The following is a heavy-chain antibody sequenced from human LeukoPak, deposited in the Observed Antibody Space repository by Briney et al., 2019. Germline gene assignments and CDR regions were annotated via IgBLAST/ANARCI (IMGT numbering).Heavy chain of an antibody. V-gene: IGHV3-21*01. D-gene: IGHD3-22*01. CDR2: ISRSSSYI. CDR3: ARVAYYDSSGYYPVPFDY. J-gene: IGHJ4*02. Sequence: GGSLRLSCAASGFTFSSYTMNWVRQAPGRGQEWVSSISRSSSYIYYGDSVKGRFTISRDNAKNSLYLQMNSLRAEDTAVYYCARVAYYDSSGYYPVPFDYWGQGTLVTVSS. CDR1: GFTFSSYT.